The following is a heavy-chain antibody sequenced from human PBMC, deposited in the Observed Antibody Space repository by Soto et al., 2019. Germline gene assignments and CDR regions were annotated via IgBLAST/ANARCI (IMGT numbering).Heavy chain of an antibody. CDR2: TYYRSKWYN. CDR3: ARLPYYYDSSGYYSDYYYYGMDV. V-gene: IGHV6-1*01. CDR1: GDSVSSNSAA. J-gene: IGHJ6*02. Sequence: SQILSLTCAISGDSVSSNSAAWNWIRQSPSRGLEWLGRTYYRSKWYNDYAVSVKSRITINPDTSKNQFSLQLNSVTPEDTAVYYCARLPYYYDSSGYYSDYYYYGMDVWGQGTTVTVSS. D-gene: IGHD3-22*01.